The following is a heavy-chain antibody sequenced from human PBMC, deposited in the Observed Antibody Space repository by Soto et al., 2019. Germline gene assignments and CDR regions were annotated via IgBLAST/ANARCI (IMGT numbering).Heavy chain of an antibody. CDR1: GYTFTGYY. CDR3: ARGGSIAAHNWFDP. J-gene: IGHJ5*02. V-gene: IGHV1-2*04. D-gene: IGHD6-6*01. CDR2: INPNSGGT. Sequence: QVQLVQSGAEVTKPGASVKVSCKASGYTFTGYYMHWVRQAPGQGLEWMGWINPNSGGTNYAQKFQGWVTMTRETPISTAYMELSRLRSDDTAVYYCARGGSIAAHNWFDPWGQGTLVTVSS.